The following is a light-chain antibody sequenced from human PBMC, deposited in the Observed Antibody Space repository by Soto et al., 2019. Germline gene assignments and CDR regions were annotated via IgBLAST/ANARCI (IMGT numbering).Light chain of an antibody. J-gene: IGKJ2*01. CDR3: QQSYSTPYT. V-gene: IGKV1-39*01. Sequence: DIQMTQSPSSLSASAGDRVTITCRASQTISSCLNWYQQKPGKAPKLLIYAASSLQSGVPSRCSGSASATDITLTISSLQPEDFATYYCQQSYSTPYTFGRGTNLDIK. CDR1: QTISSC. CDR2: AAS.